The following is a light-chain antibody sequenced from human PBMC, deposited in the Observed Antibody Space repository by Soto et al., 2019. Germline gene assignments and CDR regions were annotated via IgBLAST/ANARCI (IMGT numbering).Light chain of an antibody. CDR1: QTIRSNY. CDR2: GAS. CDR3: QXYGSSPWT. J-gene: IGKJ1*01. Sequence: ETVLTQSPGTLSLSPGERATLSCRASQTIRSNYLAWYRQTPGQAPRLLIYGASNRATGIADRFSGSGSGTDFTLIISRLEPEXXXLXXXQXYGSSPWTFGQGTKVEIK. V-gene: IGKV3-20*01.